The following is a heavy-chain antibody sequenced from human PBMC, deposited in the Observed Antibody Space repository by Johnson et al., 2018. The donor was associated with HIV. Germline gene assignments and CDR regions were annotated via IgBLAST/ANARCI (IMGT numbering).Heavy chain of an antibody. J-gene: IGHJ3*02. CDR1: GFTFSTYG. CDR3: ARDQGDIVVVVAAELWAFDI. D-gene: IGHD2-15*01. V-gene: IGHV3-30*03. Sequence: QVQLVESGGGVVQPGRSLRLSCAASGFTFSTYGMHWVRQAPGTGLEWVALMSYDGSDKYYADSVKGRFTISRDNAKHSLYLQMNSLRAEDSDVYYCARDQGDIVVVVAAELWAFDIWGQGTMVTVSS. CDR2: MSYDGSDK.